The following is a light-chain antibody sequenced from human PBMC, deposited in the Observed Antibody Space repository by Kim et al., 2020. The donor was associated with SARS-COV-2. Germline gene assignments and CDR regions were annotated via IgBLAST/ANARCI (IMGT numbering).Light chain of an antibody. Sequence: GQKVTISCSGSSSNIGNNFVSWYHHLPGSAPKLLIYDSNKRTSGIPDRFSGSKSGTSDTLGITGLQTGDEAEYYCGTWDVSLSAVVFGGGTQLTVL. CDR2: DSN. CDR1: SSNIGNNF. CDR3: GTWDVSLSAVV. J-gene: IGLJ3*02. V-gene: IGLV1-51*01.